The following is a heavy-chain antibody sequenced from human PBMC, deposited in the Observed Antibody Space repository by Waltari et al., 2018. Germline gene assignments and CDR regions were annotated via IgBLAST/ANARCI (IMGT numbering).Heavy chain of an antibody. CDR2: VNGANGDT. V-gene: IGHV1-3*01. CDR1: GYTFPRYA. D-gene: IGHD3-10*01. J-gene: IGHJ4*02. Sequence: QVHLVQSGAAVEKPGASVLVSCKSSGYTFPRYAMQLVRQAPGQRLEWIGWVNGANGDTTYSQRFQGRVTITRGTSARTAYMELSSLRSEDTAVYYCVRDLLSEVPVIFDFWGQGTLVTVSS. CDR3: VRDLLSEVPVIFDF.